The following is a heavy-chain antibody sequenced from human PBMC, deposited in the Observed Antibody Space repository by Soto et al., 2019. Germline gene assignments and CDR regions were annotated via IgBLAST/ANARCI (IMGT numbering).Heavy chain of an antibody. D-gene: IGHD3-3*01. CDR1: GGSISSYY. J-gene: IGHJ6*03. Sequence: PSETLSLTCTVSGGSISSYYWSWIRQPPGKGLEWIGYIYYSGSTNYNPSLKSRVTISVDTSKNQFSLKLSSVTAADTAVYYCARGADFWSGYYPYNGDYYLDVWGKGTMVTVSS. V-gene: IGHV4-59*01. CDR3: ARGADFWSGYYPYNGDYYLDV. CDR2: IYYSGST.